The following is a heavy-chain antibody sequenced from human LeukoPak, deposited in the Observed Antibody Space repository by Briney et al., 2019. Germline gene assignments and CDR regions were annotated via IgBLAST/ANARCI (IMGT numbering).Heavy chain of an antibody. CDR2: IYHSGST. J-gene: IGHJ4*02. CDR3: ASTYSSSWNLDY. Sequence: SETLSLTCAVSGGSISSGGYSWSWIRRPPGKGLEWIGYIYHSGSTYYNPSLKSRVTISVDRSKNQCSLKLSSVTAADTALYYCASTYSSSWNLDYWGQGTLVTVSS. V-gene: IGHV4-30-2*01. D-gene: IGHD6-13*01. CDR1: GGSISSGGYS.